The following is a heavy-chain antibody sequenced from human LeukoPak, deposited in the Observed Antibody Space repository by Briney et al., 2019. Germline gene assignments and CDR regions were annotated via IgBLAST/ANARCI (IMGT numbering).Heavy chain of an antibody. V-gene: IGHV1-18*01. CDR3: ARVSGAWGSGDWFDP. J-gene: IGHJ5*02. D-gene: IGHD3-10*01. CDR2: ISAYNGNT. CDR1: GYTFTSYG. Sequence: ASVKVSCKASGYTFTSYGISWVRQAPGQGLEWLGWISAYNGNTNYAQKLQGRVTMTTDTSTSTAYMELRSLRSDDTAVYYCARVSGAWGSGDWFDPWGQRTLVTVSS.